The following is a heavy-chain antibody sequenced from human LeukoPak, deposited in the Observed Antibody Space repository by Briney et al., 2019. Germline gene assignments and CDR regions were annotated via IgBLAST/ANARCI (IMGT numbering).Heavy chain of an antibody. CDR1: GFTFSSYA. Sequence: GGSLRLSCAASGFTFSSYAMSWVRQAPGKGLEWVSAISGSGGSTYYADSVKGRFTISRDNSKNTLYLQMNGLRAEDTAVYYCAKDKGHYMVRGVIIKGYYYYGMDVWGQGTTVTVSS. D-gene: IGHD3-10*01. J-gene: IGHJ6*02. CDR2: ISGSGGST. CDR3: AKDKGHYMVRGVIIKGYYYYGMDV. V-gene: IGHV3-23*01.